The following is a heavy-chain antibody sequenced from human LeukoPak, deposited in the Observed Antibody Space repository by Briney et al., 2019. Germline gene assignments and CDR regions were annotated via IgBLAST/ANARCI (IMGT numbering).Heavy chain of an antibody. D-gene: IGHD2-21*02. CDR2: IYHSCCT. CDR3: ARDQAYCGGDCYFDF. Sequence: SDTLSLTCAVSDYSISSFYYWGWIRQPPGKGLEGICSIYHSCCTDYNPSLKSQVTISVHTPKNLFPLKLRSVTAADTAVYYCARDQAYCGGDCYFDFWGQGTLVTVSS. V-gene: IGHV4-38-2*02. J-gene: IGHJ4*02. CDR1: DYSISSFYY.